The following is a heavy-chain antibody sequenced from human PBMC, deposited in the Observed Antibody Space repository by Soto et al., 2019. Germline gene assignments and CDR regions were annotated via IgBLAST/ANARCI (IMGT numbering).Heavy chain of an antibody. CDR1: CVSINSRTNY. Sequence: SETLSLTCTVLCVSINSRTNYWGLIRQPPGKGLEWIGSIYYSGSTYYNPSLKSRVTISVDTSKNQFSLKLSSVTAADTAVYYCARQNPAQGYYYGMDVWGQGTTVT. CDR2: IYYSGST. CDR3: ARQNPAQGYYYGMDV. V-gene: IGHV4-39*01. J-gene: IGHJ6*02.